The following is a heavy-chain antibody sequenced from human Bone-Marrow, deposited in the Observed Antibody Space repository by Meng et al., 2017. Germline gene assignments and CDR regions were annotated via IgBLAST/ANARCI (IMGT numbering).Heavy chain of an antibody. D-gene: IGHD1-26*01. J-gene: IGHJ4*02. V-gene: IGHV3-72*01. CDR1: GLTFSDHY. CDR3: ASSPSGTYYFDY. Sequence: VRLVESGGGLVQPGGSLRLSCAASGLTFSDHYMDWVRQAPGKGLEWVGRIRNKANSYTTEYAASVKGRFTISRDDSKNSLYLQMNSLRTEDTAVYYCASSPSGTYYFDYWGQGTLVTVSS. CDR2: IRNKANSYTT.